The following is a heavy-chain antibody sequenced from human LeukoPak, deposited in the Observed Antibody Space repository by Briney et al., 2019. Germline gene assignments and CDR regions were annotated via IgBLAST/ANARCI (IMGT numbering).Heavy chain of an antibody. J-gene: IGHJ4*02. D-gene: IGHD6-13*01. CDR1: GFTVSDNY. CDR3: ARDLSISGSSWLRENY. V-gene: IGHV3-66*01. Sequence: GGSLRLSCAASGFTVSDNYMTWVRQAPGKGLEWVSVIYSGNDTYYADSVKGRFTISRDHSKNTLYLQMNILRAEDTAVYYCARDLSISGSSWLRENYWGQGTLVTVSS. CDR2: IYSGNDT.